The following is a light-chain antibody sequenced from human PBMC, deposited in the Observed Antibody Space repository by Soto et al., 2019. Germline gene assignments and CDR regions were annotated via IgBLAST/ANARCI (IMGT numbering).Light chain of an antibody. Sequence: QSALTQPRSVSGSPGQSVTISCTGTSSDVGAYDHVSWYQQHPGKAPKLMIHDVNQRPSGVPDHLSGSKSGNTASLTISGLQAEDEADYYCCSFAAMSGYVFGTGTKLTVL. CDR2: DVN. CDR3: CSFAAMSGYV. J-gene: IGLJ1*01. V-gene: IGLV2-11*01. CDR1: SSDVGAYDH.